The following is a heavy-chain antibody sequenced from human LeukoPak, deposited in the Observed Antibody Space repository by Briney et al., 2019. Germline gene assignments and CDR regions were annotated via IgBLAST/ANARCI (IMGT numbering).Heavy chain of an antibody. CDR2: INTDGSST. Sequence: GGSLRLSCAASGFTFSSYWMHWVRQAPGKGLVWVSRINTDGSSTSYADSVKGRFTISRDNAKNTLYLQMNSLRAEDTAVYYCARGANWGPFDYWGQGTLVTVSS. V-gene: IGHV3-74*01. D-gene: IGHD7-27*01. J-gene: IGHJ4*02. CDR1: GFTFSSYW. CDR3: ARGANWGPFDY.